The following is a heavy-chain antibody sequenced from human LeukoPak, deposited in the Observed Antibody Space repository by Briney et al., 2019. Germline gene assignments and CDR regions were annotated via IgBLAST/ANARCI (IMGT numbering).Heavy chain of an antibody. D-gene: IGHD2-15*01. Sequence: SETLSLTCTDSAGSISGTDLYWGWIRQLPGKGLEWIGNIHSSGNSFCNPSLKSRVTISVDTSKNQFSLKLSSVTAADTAVYYCEKDSHLDVWGQGTTVTVSS. V-gene: IGHV4-39*01. J-gene: IGHJ6*02. CDR1: AGSISGTDLY. CDR2: IHSSGNS. CDR3: EKDSHLDV.